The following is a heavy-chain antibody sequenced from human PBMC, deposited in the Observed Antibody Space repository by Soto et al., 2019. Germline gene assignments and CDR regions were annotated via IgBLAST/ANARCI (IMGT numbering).Heavy chain of an antibody. J-gene: IGHJ4*02. CDR1: GGSISSGDYY. CDR3: ARGVRYGSGSYL. CDR2: IYYSGST. D-gene: IGHD3-10*01. Sequence: LSLTCTVSGGSISSGDYYWSWIRQPPGKGLEWIGYIYYSGSTYYNPSLKSRVTISVDTSKNQFSLKLSSVTAADTAVYYCARGVRYGSGSYLWGQGTLVTVSS. V-gene: IGHV4-30-4*01.